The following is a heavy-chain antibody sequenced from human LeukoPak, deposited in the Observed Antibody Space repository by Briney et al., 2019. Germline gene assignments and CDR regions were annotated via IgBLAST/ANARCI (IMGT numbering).Heavy chain of an antibody. CDR2: INPNSGGT. D-gene: IGHD3-10*01. J-gene: IGHJ4*02. CDR1: GYTFTSYA. Sequence: ASVKVSCKASGYTFTSYAMNWVRQAPGQGLEWMGWINPNSGGTNYAQKFQGRVTMTRDTSISTAYMALSRLKYDDTAVYYCAREYYYASGNYYNRIDYWGQGTLVTVSS. CDR3: AREYYYASGNYYNRIDY. V-gene: IGHV1-2*02.